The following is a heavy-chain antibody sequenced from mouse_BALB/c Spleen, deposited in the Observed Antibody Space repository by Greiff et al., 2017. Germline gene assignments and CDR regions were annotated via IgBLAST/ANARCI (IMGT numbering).Heavy chain of an antibody. D-gene: IGHD2-3*01. CDR2: IYWDDDK. CDR1: GFSLSTSGMG. V-gene: IGHV8-12*01. CDR3: ARRALYDGYYEAY. Sequence: QVTLKVSGPGILQPSQTLSLTCSFSGFSLSTSGMGVSWIRQPSGKGLEWLAHIYWDDDKRYNPSLKSRLTISKDTSSNQVFLKITSVDTADTATYYCARRALYDGYYEAYWGQGTLVTVSA. J-gene: IGHJ3*01.